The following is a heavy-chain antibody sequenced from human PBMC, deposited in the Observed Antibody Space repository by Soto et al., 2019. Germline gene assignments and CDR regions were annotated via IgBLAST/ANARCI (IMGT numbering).Heavy chain of an antibody. CDR1: GYSLTNYA. CDR2: ISPYNANT. Sequence: ASVKVSCKASGYSLTNYAISWVRQAPGQGLEWMGWISPYNANTNYAQKLQGRVTLTTDTSTSTAYMEVRSLRSDDTAVYYCARDRNAYCSGGSCYSYFDXWGQGTRVTVSX. J-gene: IGHJ4*02. CDR3: ARDRNAYCSGGSCYSYFDX. D-gene: IGHD2-15*01. V-gene: IGHV1-18*04.